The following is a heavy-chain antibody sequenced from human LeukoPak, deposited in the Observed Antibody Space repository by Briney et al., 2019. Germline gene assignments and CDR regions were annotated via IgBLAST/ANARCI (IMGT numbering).Heavy chain of an antibody. CDR3: AKRGVVIRVILVGFHKEAYYFDS. D-gene: IGHD3-22*01. V-gene: IGHV3-23*01. CDR1: GITLSNYG. CDR2: ISDSGGRT. J-gene: IGHJ4*02. Sequence: GGSLRLSCAVSGITLSNYGMSWVRQAPGKGLEWVAGISDSGGRTNYADSVRGRFTISRDNPKNTLYLQMNSLRAEDTAVYFCAKRGVVIRVILVGFHKEAYYFDSWGQGALVTVSS.